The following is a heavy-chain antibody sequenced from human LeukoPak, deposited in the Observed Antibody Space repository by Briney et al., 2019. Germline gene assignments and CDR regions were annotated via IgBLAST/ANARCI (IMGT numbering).Heavy chain of an antibody. CDR3: ARGEVEAYYYDSSGYSY. V-gene: IGHV1-2*02. Sequence: ASVKVSCKASGYTFSAYYMHWVRQAPGQGLEWMGWINPNSGGTNYAQKLQGRVTMTTDTSTSTAYMELRSLRSDDTAVYYCARGEVEAYYYDSSGYSYWGQGTLVTVSS. CDR1: GYTFSAYY. J-gene: IGHJ4*02. D-gene: IGHD3-22*01. CDR2: INPNSGGT.